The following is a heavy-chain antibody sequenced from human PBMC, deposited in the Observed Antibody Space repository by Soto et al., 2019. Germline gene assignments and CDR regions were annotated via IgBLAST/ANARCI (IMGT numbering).Heavy chain of an antibody. CDR3: ARVRGRSIAAAGTFDY. CDR2: TYYRSKWYN. CDR1: GDSVSSNSAS. V-gene: IGHV6-1*01. Sequence: SQTLSLTCAISGDSVSSNSASSNWLRQSPSRGLEWLGRTYYRSKWYNDYAVSVKSRITINPDTSKNQFSLQLNSVTPEDTAVYYCARVRGRSIAAAGTFDYWGQGTLVTVSS. D-gene: IGHD6-13*01. J-gene: IGHJ4*02.